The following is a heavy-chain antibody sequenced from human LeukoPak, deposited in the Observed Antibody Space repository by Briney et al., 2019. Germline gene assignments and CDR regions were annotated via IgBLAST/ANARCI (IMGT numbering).Heavy chain of an antibody. Sequence: SETLSLTCAVSGGSISSDNWWSWVRQPPGRGLEWIGEIYHSGNTNYNPSLKSRVTISVDKSKNQFSLKLSSVTAADTAVYYCARDPDDGSIRGAFDIWGQGTMVTVSS. CDR2: IYHSGNT. CDR3: ARDPDDGSIRGAFDI. J-gene: IGHJ3*02. CDR1: GGSISSDNW. D-gene: IGHD3-22*01. V-gene: IGHV4-4*02.